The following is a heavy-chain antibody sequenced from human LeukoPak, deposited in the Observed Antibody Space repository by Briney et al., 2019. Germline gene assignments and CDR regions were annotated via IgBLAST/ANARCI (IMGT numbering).Heavy chain of an antibody. V-gene: IGHV4-59*12. J-gene: IGHJ3*02. CDR1: GGSISSYY. CDR2: IYHSGST. Sequence: SETLSLTCTVSGGSISSYYWSWIRQPPGKGLEWIGYIYHSGSTYYNPSLKSRVTISVDRSKNQLSLKLSSVTAADTAAYYCARFSDYGDYLGAFDIWGQGTMVTVSS. D-gene: IGHD4-17*01. CDR3: ARFSDYGDYLGAFDI.